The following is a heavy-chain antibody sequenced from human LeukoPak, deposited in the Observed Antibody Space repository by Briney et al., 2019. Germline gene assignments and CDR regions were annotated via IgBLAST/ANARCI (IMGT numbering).Heavy chain of an antibody. V-gene: IGHV3-23*01. CDR2: ISGSGGST. J-gene: IGHJ5*02. Sequence: GGSLRLSCAASGFTFSSYAMSWVRQAPGKGLEWVSAISGSGGSTYYADSVKGRFTISRDNSKNTLYLQMNSLRAEDTAVYYCARDLGVYDFWSGYYKADNWFDPWGQGTLVTVSS. CDR3: ARDLGVYDFWSGYYKADNWFDP. D-gene: IGHD3-3*01. CDR1: GFTFSSYA.